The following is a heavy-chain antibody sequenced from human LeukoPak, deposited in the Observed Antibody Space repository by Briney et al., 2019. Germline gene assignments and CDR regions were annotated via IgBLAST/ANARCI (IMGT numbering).Heavy chain of an antibody. D-gene: IGHD3-3*01. CDR3: ATSPYYDFWSGHNGAFDI. CDR2: IIPIFSPA. V-gene: IGHV1-69*01. J-gene: IGHJ3*02. Sequence: GSSLKVSRKASGGTFGSYAISWGREAPGQGLEWMGGIIPIFSPANYAQKFQGRVTITADESTSPVYMELSSLRSEDTAVYYCATSPYYDFWSGHNGAFDIWGQGTMVIVSS. CDR1: GGTFGSYA.